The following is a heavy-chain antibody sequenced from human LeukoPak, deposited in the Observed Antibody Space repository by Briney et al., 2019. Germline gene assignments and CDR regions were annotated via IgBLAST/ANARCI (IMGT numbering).Heavy chain of an antibody. CDR1: GFTFSSYS. Sequence: GGSLRLSCAASGFTFSSYSMNWVRQAPGKGPEWVSYISSSSSTIYYADSVKGRFTISRDNAKNSLYLQMNSLRAEDTAVYYCARDSDIVVVVAATAYYFDYWGQGTLVTVSS. J-gene: IGHJ4*02. CDR3: ARDSDIVVVVAATAYYFDY. CDR2: ISSSSSTI. V-gene: IGHV3-48*01. D-gene: IGHD2-15*01.